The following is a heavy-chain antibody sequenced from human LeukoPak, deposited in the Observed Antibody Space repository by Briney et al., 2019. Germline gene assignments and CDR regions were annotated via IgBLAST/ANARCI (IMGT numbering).Heavy chain of an antibody. J-gene: IGHJ5*02. D-gene: IGHD4-17*01. CDR1: GGSISSGGYY. Sequence: PSETLSLTCTVSGGSISSGGYYWSWIRQHPGKGLEWIGYICYSGSTYYNPSLKSRVTISVDTSKNQFSLKLSSVTAADTAVYYCARDWVGDYAIDPWGQGTLVTVSS. CDR2: ICYSGST. V-gene: IGHV4-31*03. CDR3: ARDWVGDYAIDP.